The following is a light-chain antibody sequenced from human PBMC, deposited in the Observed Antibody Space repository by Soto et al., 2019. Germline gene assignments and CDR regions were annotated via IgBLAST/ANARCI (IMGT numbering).Light chain of an antibody. CDR1: SSDVGGYNY. Sequence: QSVLTQPASVSGSPGQSITISCTVTSSDVGGYNYVSWYQQHPGKAPKLMIYAVSNRPSGVSNRFSGSKSGNTVTLTISGLQAEDEADYYCCSYTVSGTYVFGTGTKVTVL. J-gene: IGLJ1*01. CDR2: AVS. CDR3: CSYTVSGTYV. V-gene: IGLV2-14*01.